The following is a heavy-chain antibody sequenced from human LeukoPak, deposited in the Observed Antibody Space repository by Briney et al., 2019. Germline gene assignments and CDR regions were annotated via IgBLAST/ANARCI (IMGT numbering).Heavy chain of an antibody. J-gene: IGHJ4*02. CDR2: IYYSGST. V-gene: IGHV4-59*01. CDR1: GGSISSYY. D-gene: IGHD2-2*01. Sequence: NPSETLSLTCTVSGGSISSYYWSWIRQPPGKGLEWIGYIYYSGSTNYNPSLKSRVTISVDTSKNQFSLKLSSVTAADTAVYYCARAARYCSSTSCYYFDYWGQGTLVTVSS. CDR3: ARAARYCSSTSCYYFDY.